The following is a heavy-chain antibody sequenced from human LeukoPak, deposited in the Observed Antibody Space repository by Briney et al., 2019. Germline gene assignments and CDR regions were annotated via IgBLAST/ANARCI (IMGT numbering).Heavy chain of an antibody. D-gene: IGHD1-14*01. Sequence: GGSLRLSCAASGFTFSSYSINWVRQAPGKGLEWVSSISSSSSYIYYADSVKGRFTISRANAKNSLYLQMNSLRAADTAVYYCARSFPNQQGYWGQGTLVTVSS. J-gene: IGHJ4*02. CDR3: ARSFPNQQGY. CDR1: GFTFSSYS. CDR2: ISSSSSYI. V-gene: IGHV3-21*01.